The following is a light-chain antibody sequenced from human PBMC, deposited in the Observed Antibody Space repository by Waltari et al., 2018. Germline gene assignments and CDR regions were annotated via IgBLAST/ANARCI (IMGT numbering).Light chain of an antibody. CDR1: SSDVGGYNY. CDR2: VVT. CDR3: CSYTGSSTRV. Sequence: QSALTQPASVSGSPGQSITISCTGTSSDVGGYNYVSWYQQHPGKAPKLVIFVVTKRPSGVSNRFSGSKSGNTASLTISGLQAEDEADYYCCSYTGSSTRVVGGGTKLTVL. J-gene: IGLJ3*02. V-gene: IGLV2-14*01.